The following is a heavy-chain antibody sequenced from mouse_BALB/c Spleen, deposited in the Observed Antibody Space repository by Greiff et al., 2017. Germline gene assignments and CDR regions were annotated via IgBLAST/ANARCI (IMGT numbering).Heavy chain of an antibody. Sequence: EVKLMESGGGLVKPGGSLKLSCAASGFAFSSYDMSWVRQTPEKRLEWVAYISSGGGSTYYPDTVKGRFTISRDNAKNTLYLQMSSLKSEDTAMYYCARRGYYGSNDAMDYWGQGTSVTVSS. CDR2: ISSGGGST. J-gene: IGHJ4*01. CDR1: GFAFSSYD. CDR3: ARRGYYGSNDAMDY. D-gene: IGHD1-1*01. V-gene: IGHV5-12-1*01.